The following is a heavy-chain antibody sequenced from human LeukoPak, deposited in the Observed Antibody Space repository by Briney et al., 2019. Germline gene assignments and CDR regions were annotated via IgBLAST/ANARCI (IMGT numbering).Heavy chain of an antibody. D-gene: IGHD6-6*01. Sequence: ASVSLPYRASGYTYIGNYLLWVRQAPGQGLEWMGWMDPKSGGTNYLQKFQRRDSMTRHTSINTAYMELIRLKSGDTAVYYCARLRDSSSPVDFHFWGQG. J-gene: IGHJ4*02. CDR3: ARLRDSSSPVDFHF. CDR1: GYTYIGNY. V-gene: IGHV1-2*02. CDR2: MDPKSGGT.